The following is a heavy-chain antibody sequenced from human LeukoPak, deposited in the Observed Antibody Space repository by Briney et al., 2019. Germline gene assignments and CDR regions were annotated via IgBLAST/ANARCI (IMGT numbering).Heavy chain of an antibody. CDR1: GGTFSSYA. Sequence: GASVKVSXKASGGTFSSYAISWVRQAPGQGLEWMGRIIPIFGTANYAQKFQGRVTITTDESTSTAYMELSSLRSEDTAVYYCARAREMATISDYYYYYMDVWGKGTTVTVSS. D-gene: IGHD5-24*01. V-gene: IGHV1-69*05. CDR3: ARAREMATISDYYYYYMDV. J-gene: IGHJ6*03. CDR2: IIPIFGTA.